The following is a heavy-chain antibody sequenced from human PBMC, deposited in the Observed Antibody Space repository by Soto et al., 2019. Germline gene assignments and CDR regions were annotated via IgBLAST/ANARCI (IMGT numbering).Heavy chain of an antibody. J-gene: IGHJ4*02. V-gene: IGHV1-18*01. Sequence: ASVKVSCKASGYTFTSYGISWVRQAPGQGLEWMGWISAYNGNTNYAQKLQGSVTMTTDTSTSTAYMELRSLRSDDTAVYYCARTKVVVTADELDYWGQGTLVTVSS. CDR2: ISAYNGNT. D-gene: IGHD2-21*02. CDR1: GYTFTSYG. CDR3: ARTKVVVTADELDY.